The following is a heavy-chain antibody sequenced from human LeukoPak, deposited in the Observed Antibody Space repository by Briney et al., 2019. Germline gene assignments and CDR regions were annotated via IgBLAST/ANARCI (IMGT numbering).Heavy chain of an antibody. Sequence: ASVKVSCKSSGGTSSSYAISWVRQAPGQGLEWMGGIIPIIGTANYAQNLQGRVTITADKSTSTAYMELSSLKSEDTAVYYCATTLRKQVSPHSSGYYLKYYYYYYMDVWGKGTTVTVSS. D-gene: IGHD3-22*01. V-gene: IGHV1-69*06. J-gene: IGHJ6*03. CDR2: IIPIIGTA. CDR1: GGTSSSYA. CDR3: ATTLRKQVSPHSSGYYLKYYYYYYMDV.